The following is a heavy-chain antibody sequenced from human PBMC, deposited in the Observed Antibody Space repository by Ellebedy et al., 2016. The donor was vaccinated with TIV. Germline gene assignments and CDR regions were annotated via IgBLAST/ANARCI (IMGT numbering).Heavy chain of an antibody. J-gene: IGHJ4*02. D-gene: IGHD5-18*01. Sequence: MPSETLSLTCAVHGESFTAYYWTWVRQYPEKGLECLGEISHSGSGNYNPSLDSRLTISVDKSSNQFSLKLSYVTAADTAVYYCAGTRGYGYVYWGLGTLVTVSS. V-gene: IGHV4-34*01. CDR3: AGTRGYGYVY. CDR2: ISHSGSG. CDR1: GESFTAYY.